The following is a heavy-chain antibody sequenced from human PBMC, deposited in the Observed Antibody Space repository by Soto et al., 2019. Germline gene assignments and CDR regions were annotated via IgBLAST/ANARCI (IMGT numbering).Heavy chain of an antibody. J-gene: IGHJ4*02. D-gene: IGHD4-17*01. CDR3: ARVAAGTVTIREFDY. CDR1: GGSFSGYY. V-gene: IGHV4-34*10. Sequence: PAETLSLTSAIYGGSFSGYYWSWIRQPPGKGLEWIGEINHSGSTNYNPSLKSRVTMTRDTSISTAYMELSRLRSDDTAVYYCARVAAGTVTIREFDYWGQGTLVTVSS. CDR2: INHSGST.